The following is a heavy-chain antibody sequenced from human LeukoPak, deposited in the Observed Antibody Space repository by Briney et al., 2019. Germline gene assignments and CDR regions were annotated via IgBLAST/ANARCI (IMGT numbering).Heavy chain of an antibody. Sequence: GGSLRLSCAASGFTFSSYSMNWVRQAPGKGLEWVSSISSSSSYIYYADSVKGPFTIVRDNAKNSLYLQMHSLTAEDTAVYYCARGAGRPAFDYWGQGTLVTVSS. V-gene: IGHV3-21*01. CDR3: ARGAGRPAFDY. J-gene: IGHJ4*02. CDR2: ISSSSSYI. CDR1: GFTFSSYS. D-gene: IGHD2-2*01.